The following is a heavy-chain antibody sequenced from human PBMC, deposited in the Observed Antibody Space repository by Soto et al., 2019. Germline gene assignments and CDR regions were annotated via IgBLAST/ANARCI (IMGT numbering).Heavy chain of an antibody. Sequence: XSVKVSCEASGYTFTCYYIHWVRQAPGQGLEWMGWINPNSGGTNYAQKFQGRVTMTRDTSISTAYMELSRLRSDDTAVYYCARGRRGWNYAELDYWGQGTLVTVSS. CDR2: INPNSGGT. CDR3: ARGRRGWNYAELDY. D-gene: IGHD1-7*01. J-gene: IGHJ4*02. CDR1: GYTFTCYY. V-gene: IGHV1-2*02.